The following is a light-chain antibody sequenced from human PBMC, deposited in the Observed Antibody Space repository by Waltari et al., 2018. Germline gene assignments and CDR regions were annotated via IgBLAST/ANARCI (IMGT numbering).Light chain of an antibody. CDR1: TRDVGAYNY. CDR3: SSYTSSSTLVV. Sequence: QSALTQPASVSGSPGQSITISCTGTTRDVGAYNYFSWYQQHPGKAPKLMIYEVSNRPSGVSNRFSGSKSGNTASLTISGLQAEDEADYYCSSYTSSSTLVVFGGGTKLTVL. J-gene: IGLJ2*01. V-gene: IGLV2-14*01. CDR2: EVS.